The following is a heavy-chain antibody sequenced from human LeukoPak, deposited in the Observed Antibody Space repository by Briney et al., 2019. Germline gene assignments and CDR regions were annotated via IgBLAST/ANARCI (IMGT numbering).Heavy chain of an antibody. Sequence: PSETLSLTCTVSGGSISSSSHYWGWIRQPPGKGLEWIGSIHYSGSAYYNPSLESRVTISVDTSKNQFSLKLSSVTAADTAVYYCARRDSSGYYSWFDPWGQGTLVTVSS. CDR2: IHYSGSA. J-gene: IGHJ5*02. V-gene: IGHV4-39*01. CDR3: ARRDSSGYYSWFDP. D-gene: IGHD3-22*01. CDR1: GGSISSSSHY.